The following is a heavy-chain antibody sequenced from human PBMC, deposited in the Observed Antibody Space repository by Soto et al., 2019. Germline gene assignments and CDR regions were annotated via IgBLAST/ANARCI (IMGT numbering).Heavy chain of an antibody. Sequence: PGGSLRLSCAASGFSFSSYAMSWVRQAPGKGLECVSGISASGSSTYYADSMKGRFTISRDNSKSRLYLEMNSLRAEDTAVYYCAKDIFKYGHTSGYYYTQPPYYFDYWGQGALVTVSS. CDR2: ISASGSST. V-gene: IGHV3-23*01. J-gene: IGHJ4*02. CDR1: GFSFSSYA. CDR3: AKDIFKYGHTSGYYYTQPPYYFDY. D-gene: IGHD3-22*01.